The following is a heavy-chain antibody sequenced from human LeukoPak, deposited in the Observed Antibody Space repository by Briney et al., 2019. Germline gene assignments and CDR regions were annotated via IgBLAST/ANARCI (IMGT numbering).Heavy chain of an antibody. CDR3: ARGGPGDTAMVWYFDY. D-gene: IGHD5-18*01. V-gene: IGHV1-8*01. CDR1: GYTFTSYD. J-gene: IGHJ4*02. CDR2: MNPNSGNT. Sequence: GASVKVSCKASGYTFTSYDINWVRQATGQGLEWMGWMNPNSGNTGYAQKFQGRVTMTRNTSISTAYMELSSLRSEDTAVYYCARGGPGDTAMVWYFDYWGQGTLVTVSS.